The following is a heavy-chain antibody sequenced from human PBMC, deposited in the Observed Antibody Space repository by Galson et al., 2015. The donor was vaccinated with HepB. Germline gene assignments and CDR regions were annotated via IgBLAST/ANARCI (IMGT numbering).Heavy chain of an antibody. V-gene: IGHV3-23*01. D-gene: IGHD2-21*02. CDR2: ISGSGRTT. CDR1: GFTFSSHA. Sequence: PLRLSCAASGFTFSSHAMSWVRQAPGKGLEWVSVISGSGRTTYYADSVKGRFTISRDNSKRTLFVQMNSLRAEDTAVYYCAKAEETDYYYYGMDVWGHGTTVTVSS. CDR3: AKAEETDYYYYGMDV. J-gene: IGHJ6*02.